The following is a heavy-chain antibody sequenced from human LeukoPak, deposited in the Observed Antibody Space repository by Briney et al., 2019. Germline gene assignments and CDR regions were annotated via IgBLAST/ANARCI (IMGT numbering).Heavy chain of an antibody. Sequence: PGGSLRLSCAASGFTFSSYSMNWVRQAPGKGLEWVSSISSSSSYIYYADSVKGRFTISRDNSKNTLYLQMNSLRAEDTAVYYCAKDFLSEYYDSSGYYYFDYWGQGTLVTVSS. CDR3: AKDFLSEYYDSSGYYYFDY. D-gene: IGHD3-22*01. CDR1: GFTFSSYS. J-gene: IGHJ4*02. V-gene: IGHV3-21*04. CDR2: ISSSSSYI.